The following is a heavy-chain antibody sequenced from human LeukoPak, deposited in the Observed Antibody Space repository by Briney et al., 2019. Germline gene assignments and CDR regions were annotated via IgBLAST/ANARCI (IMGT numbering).Heavy chain of an antibody. Sequence: GGSLRLSCAAPGFTFSSYWMSWVRQAPGKGLEWVANIKQDGSEKYYVDSVKGRFTISRDNAKNSLYLQMNSLRAEDTVVYYCARALSHCLDYWGQGTLVSVSS. V-gene: IGHV3-7*01. CDR1: GFTFSSYW. J-gene: IGHJ4*02. CDR2: IKQDGSEK. D-gene: IGHD3-16*01. CDR3: ARALSHCLDY.